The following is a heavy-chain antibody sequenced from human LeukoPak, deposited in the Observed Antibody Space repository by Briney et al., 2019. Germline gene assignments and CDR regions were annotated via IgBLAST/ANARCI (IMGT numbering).Heavy chain of an antibody. CDR3: ARGEFLPYCSSTSCHYYYYGMDV. D-gene: IGHD2-2*01. J-gene: IGHJ6*02. V-gene: IGHV4-34*01. Sequence: PGGSLRLSCAASGFTFRNYGLSWVRQPPGKGLEWIGEINHSGSTNYNPSLKSRVTISVDTSKNQFSLKLSSVTAADTAVYYCARGEFLPYCSSTSCHYYYYGMDVWGQGTTVTVSS. CDR1: GFTFRNYG. CDR2: INHSGST.